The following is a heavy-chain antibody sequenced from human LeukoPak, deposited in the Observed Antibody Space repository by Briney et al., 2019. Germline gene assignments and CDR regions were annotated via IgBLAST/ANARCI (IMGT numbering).Heavy chain of an antibody. Sequence: QTLSLTRVISGDSVSGNGAAWNWLRQSPSRGLEWLGSTYYRSKWYYAYALSVRGRITINPDTSKNQYSLQLNSVTPEDTAVYYCARDPDFGYSIFDSWGQGTLVTVSS. V-gene: IGHV6-1*01. CDR2: TYYRSKWYY. CDR1: GDSVSGNGAA. CDR3: ARDPDFGYSIFDS. J-gene: IGHJ4*02. D-gene: IGHD2-15*01.